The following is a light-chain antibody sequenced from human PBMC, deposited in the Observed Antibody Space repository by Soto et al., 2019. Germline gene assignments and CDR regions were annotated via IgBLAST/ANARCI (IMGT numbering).Light chain of an antibody. V-gene: IGKV1-5*03. CDR3: QQYNSYSTS. CDR2: KAS. J-gene: IGKJ1*01. CDR1: QSISSW. Sequence: IQFTQSPSSLSASVGDRVTITCRSSQSISSWLAWYQQKPWKAPNLLIYKASSLESGVPSRFSGNVYWTEFSLTISSLQPEYFATYYCQQYNSYSTSFGQGTKADIK.